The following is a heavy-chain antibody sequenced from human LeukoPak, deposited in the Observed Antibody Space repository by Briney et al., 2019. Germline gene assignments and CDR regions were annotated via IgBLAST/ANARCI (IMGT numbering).Heavy chain of an antibody. CDR1: GFTFSSFG. Sequence: PGGSLRLSCAASGFTFSSFGMHWVRQAPGKGLEWVALIRYDGSNQYYADSVKGRFTISRDNSENTVSLQMNSLRGEDTAVYYCGKDFKSGYGDIWGQGTVVTVSS. V-gene: IGHV3-30*02. J-gene: IGHJ3*02. CDR3: GKDFKSGYGDI. CDR2: IRYDGSNQ. D-gene: IGHD5-12*01.